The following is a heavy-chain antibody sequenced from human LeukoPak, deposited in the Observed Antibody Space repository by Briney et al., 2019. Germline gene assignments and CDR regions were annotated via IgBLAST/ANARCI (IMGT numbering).Heavy chain of an antibody. J-gene: IGHJ4*02. D-gene: IGHD6-19*01. CDR3: AGNSPISSGWPGY. CDR1: GCSISSYY. CDR2: IYYSGRT. V-gene: IGHV4-59*01. Sequence: SETLSLTCTVSGCSISSYYWSWIRQPPGKGLKWIGYIYYSGRTNYNPSLKSRVTISVDTSKNQFSLKLSSVTAADTAVYYCAGNSPISSGWPGYWGQGTLVTVSS.